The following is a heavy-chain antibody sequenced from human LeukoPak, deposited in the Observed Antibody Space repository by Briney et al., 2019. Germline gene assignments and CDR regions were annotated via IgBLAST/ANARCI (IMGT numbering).Heavy chain of an antibody. V-gene: IGHV3-23*01. CDR1: GFAFSSYA. D-gene: IGHD5-18*01. J-gene: IGHJ4*02. CDR3: AKELWIQLWYAYFDY. Sequence: GGSLRLSCAASGFAFSSYAMSWVRQAPGKGVEWVSTIGGSGGSTYYADSVTGRFTISRDNSKNTLFLQMNSLRAEDTAVYYCAKELWIQLWYAYFDYWGQGTLVTVSS. CDR2: IGGSGGST.